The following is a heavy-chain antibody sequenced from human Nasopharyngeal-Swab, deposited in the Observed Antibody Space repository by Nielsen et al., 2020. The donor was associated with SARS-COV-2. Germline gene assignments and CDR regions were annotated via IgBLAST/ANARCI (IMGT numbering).Heavy chain of an antibody. CDR1: GFTLSSYD. CDR2: ISSSGSTI. CDR3: ASLVVASYFDY. Sequence: SLKISCAASGFTLSSYDMNWVRQAPGKGLEWVSYISSSGSTIYYADSVKGRFTISRDNAKNALYLQMNSLRAEATAVYYCASLVVASYFDYWGQGTLVTVSS. D-gene: IGHD2-15*01. J-gene: IGHJ4*02. V-gene: IGHV3-48*03.